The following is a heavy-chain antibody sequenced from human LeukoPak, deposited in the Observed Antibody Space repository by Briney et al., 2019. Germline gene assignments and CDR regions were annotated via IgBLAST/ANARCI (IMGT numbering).Heavy chain of an antibody. V-gene: IGHV3-23*01. CDR3: AKAGYYYDSSGYYYDRSRYFDL. Sequence: PGGSLRLSCAASGFTFDDYGMSWVRQAPGKGLEWVSAISGSGGSTYYADSVKGRFTISRDNSKNTLYLKMNSLRAEDTAVYYCAKAGYYYDSSGYYYDRSRYFDLWGRGTLVTVSS. CDR1: GFTFDDYG. J-gene: IGHJ2*01. CDR2: ISGSGGST. D-gene: IGHD3-22*01.